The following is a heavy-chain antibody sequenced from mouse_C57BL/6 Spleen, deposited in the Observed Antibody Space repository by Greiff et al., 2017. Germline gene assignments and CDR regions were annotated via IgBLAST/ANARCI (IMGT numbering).Heavy chain of an antibody. CDR1: GFTFTDYY. V-gene: IGHV7-3*01. CDR3: AKYGDYCGSSSDV. J-gene: IGHJ1*03. Sequence: EVQLVESGGGLVQPGGSLSLSCAASGFTFTDYYMSWVRQPPGKALEWLGFIRNKANGYTTECSASVKGRFTISRDNSQSILYLQMNALRAEDRAADYGAKYGDYCGSSSDVWGTGTTVTVSS. CDR2: IRNKANGYTT. D-gene: IGHD1-1*01.